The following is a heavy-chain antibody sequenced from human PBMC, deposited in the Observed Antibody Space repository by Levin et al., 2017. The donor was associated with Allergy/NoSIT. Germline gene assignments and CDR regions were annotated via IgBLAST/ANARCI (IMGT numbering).Heavy chain of an antibody. V-gene: IGHV1-46*01. CDR1: GYTSSIYS. D-gene: IGHD3-10*01. CDR2: IKPSGDTT. CDR3: VSGPGVHSDAFDI. J-gene: IGHJ3*02. Sequence: ASVKVSCKASGYTSSIYSMHWVRQAPGQGLEWMEIIKPSGDTTSLAQKFQGRISVTRDTSTGTVYMELTNLTPEDTAVYYCVSGPGVHSDAFDIWGQGTMVTVSS.